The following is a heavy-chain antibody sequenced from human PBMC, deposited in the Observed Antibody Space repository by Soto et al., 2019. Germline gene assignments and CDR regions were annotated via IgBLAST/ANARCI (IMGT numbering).Heavy chain of an antibody. D-gene: IGHD2-8*01. J-gene: IGHJ4*02. Sequence: ETLSLTCAVYGGSFSCYYWGWIRQPPGKGLEWIGEINHSGSTNYNPSLKSRVTISVDTSKNQFSLKLSSVTAADTAVYYCARDCTDGVCHNNFAYWGQGTLVTVSS. V-gene: IGHV4-34*01. CDR1: GGSFSCYY. CDR3: ARDCTDGVCHNNFAY. CDR2: INHSGST.